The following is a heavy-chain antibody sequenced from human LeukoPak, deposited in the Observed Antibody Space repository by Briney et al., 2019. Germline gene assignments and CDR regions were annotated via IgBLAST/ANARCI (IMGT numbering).Heavy chain of an antibody. CDR1: GGSISSYY. CDR2: IYYSGST. J-gene: IGHJ4*02. V-gene: IGHV4-59*12. CDR3: ARGDGLTMRNYYFDY. D-gene: IGHD2/OR15-2a*01. Sequence: SETLSLTCSVSGGSISSYYWSWIRQPPGKGLEWIGYIYYSGSTNYNPSLKSRVTISVDTSKNQFSLKLSSVTAADTAVYYCARGDGLTMRNYYFDYWGQGTLVTVSS.